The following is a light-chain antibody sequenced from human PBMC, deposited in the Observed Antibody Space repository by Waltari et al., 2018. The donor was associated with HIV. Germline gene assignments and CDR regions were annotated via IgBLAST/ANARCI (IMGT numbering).Light chain of an antibody. Sequence: QSVLTQPPSASGTPGQGVTISCVGDSSNIGSNYVYWYQQLPGTAPKVLIYRNNPRPSGVPDRFSGSKSGASASLTISGRRSADEAVYFCATRDGSLKVFGGGTKLTVL. V-gene: IGLV1-47*01. CDR2: RNN. J-gene: IGLJ3*02. CDR1: SSNIGSNY. CDR3: ATRDGSLKV.